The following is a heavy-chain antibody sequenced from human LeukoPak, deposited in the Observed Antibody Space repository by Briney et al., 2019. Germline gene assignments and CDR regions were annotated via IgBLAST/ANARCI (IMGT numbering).Heavy chain of an antibody. Sequence: PSETLSLTCAVYGGSFSGYYWSWIRQPPGKGLELIGYIYYSGSTHYNPSLESRVTISVDTSKNQFSLRLRSVTAADTAVYYCAKYAWGWLDIWGQGTMVTVSS. D-gene: IGHD6-19*01. CDR2: IYYSGST. V-gene: IGHV4-59*08. J-gene: IGHJ3*02. CDR3: AKYAWGWLDI. CDR1: GGSFSGYY.